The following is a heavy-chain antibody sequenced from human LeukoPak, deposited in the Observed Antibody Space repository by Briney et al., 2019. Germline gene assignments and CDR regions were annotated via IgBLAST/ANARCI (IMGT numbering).Heavy chain of an antibody. V-gene: IGHV4-30-4*01. CDR1: GGSISSGDYY. D-gene: IGHD3-22*01. CDR3: ARVATLDRSGSDY. Sequence: SETLSLTCTVSGGSISSGDYYWSWIRQPPGKGLEWIGYIYYSGSTYYNPSLKSRVTISVDTSKNQFSLKLSSVTAADTAVYYCARVATLDRSGSDYWGQGTLVTVSS. J-gene: IGHJ4*02. CDR2: IYYSGST.